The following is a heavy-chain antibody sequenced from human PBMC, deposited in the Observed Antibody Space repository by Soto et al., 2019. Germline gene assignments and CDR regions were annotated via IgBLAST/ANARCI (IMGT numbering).Heavy chain of an antibody. V-gene: IGHV4-30-4*01. Sequence: SETLSLTCTVSGGSVTSDEDYWTWIRQSPGKGLEWIGYISNSGSTGYNPSLKTRLSMSVDRSKNQFTLRLTSVTAADTAVYFCATESGSTYGYFDHWGQGTQVTVPQ. CDR3: ATESGSTYGYFDH. J-gene: IGHJ4*02. CDR1: GGSVTSDEDY. CDR2: ISNSGST. D-gene: IGHD2-8*01.